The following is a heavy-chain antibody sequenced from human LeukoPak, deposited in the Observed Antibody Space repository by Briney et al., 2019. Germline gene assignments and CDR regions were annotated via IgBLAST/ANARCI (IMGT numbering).Heavy chain of an antibody. Sequence: GGSLRLSCAASGFSFTEYAMSWVRQAPARGPEWVSSSRGGGETFYSDSVKGRFTLSRDDSRNTVYLQLNNLRVEDTAIYFCAKANWVSNADAVWWGQGTQVTVSS. CDR2: SRGGGET. J-gene: IGHJ4*02. CDR1: GFSFTEYA. V-gene: IGHV3-23*01. D-gene: IGHD1-1*01. CDR3: AKANWVSNADAVW.